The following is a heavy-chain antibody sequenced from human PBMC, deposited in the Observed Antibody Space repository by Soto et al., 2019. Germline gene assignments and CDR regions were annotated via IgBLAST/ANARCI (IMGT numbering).Heavy chain of an antibody. D-gene: IGHD3-9*01. Sequence: ASVKVSCKASGYTFTSYGISWVRQAPGQGLEWVGWISAYNGNTNYAQKLQGRVTMTTDTSTSTAYMELRSLRSDDTAVYYCARDKVREYYESLTGYYVDYGMDVWGKGTTVTVSS. V-gene: IGHV1-18*01. CDR3: ARDKVREYYESLTGYYVDYGMDV. CDR1: GYTFTSYG. J-gene: IGHJ6*04. CDR2: ISAYNGNT.